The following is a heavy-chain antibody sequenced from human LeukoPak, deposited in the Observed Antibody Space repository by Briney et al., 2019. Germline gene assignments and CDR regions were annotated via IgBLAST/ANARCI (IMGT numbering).Heavy chain of an antibody. CDR1: GYTFTSYG. V-gene: IGHV1-18*01. J-gene: IGHJ4*02. Sequence: GSVKVSCKASGYTFTSYGISWVRQAPGQGLEWMGWISAYNGNTNYAQKLQGRVTMTTDTSTSTAYMELRSLRPDDTAVYYCARHRSSWLIDYWGQGTLVTVSS. CDR3: ARHRSSWLIDY. D-gene: IGHD6-6*01. CDR2: ISAYNGNT.